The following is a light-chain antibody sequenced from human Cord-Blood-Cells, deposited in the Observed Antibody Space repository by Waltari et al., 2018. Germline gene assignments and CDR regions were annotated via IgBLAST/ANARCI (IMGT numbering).Light chain of an antibody. CDR3: LQDYNYPWT. V-gene: IGKV1-6*01. Sequence: AIQMTQSPSSLPASVGVRVTITCRASQGIRNDLGWYQQKPGKAPKLLIYAASSLQSGVPSRFSGSGSGTDFTLTISSLQPEDFATYYCLQDYNYPWTFGQGTKVEIK. CDR1: QGIRND. CDR2: AAS. J-gene: IGKJ1*01.